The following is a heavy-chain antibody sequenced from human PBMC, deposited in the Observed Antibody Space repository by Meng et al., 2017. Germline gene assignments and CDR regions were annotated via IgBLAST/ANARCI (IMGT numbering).Heavy chain of an antibody. J-gene: IGHJ4*02. V-gene: IGHV7-4-1*02. D-gene: IGHD1-26*01. CDR3: AREGRVDFNY. CDR2: INTNTGNP. CDR1: GYTFTSYT. Sequence: AQLVACGSELKMPGASVKVACKASGYTFTSYTMNWVRQAPGQGLEWMGWINTNTGNPTYAQGFPGRFVFSLDTSVSTAYLQISSLKAEDTAVYYCAREGRVDFNYWGQGTLVTVSS.